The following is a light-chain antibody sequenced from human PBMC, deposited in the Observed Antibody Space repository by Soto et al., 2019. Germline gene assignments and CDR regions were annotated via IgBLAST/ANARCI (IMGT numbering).Light chain of an antibody. Sequence: EIVMTQSPATLSVSPGERATLSCRASQSISRTLAWYQQKPGQAPRLLFYSASTRATGVPARFSGSGSGTEFTLTISSLQSEDFAVYYCQQYNNWPRTFGQGTKVEIK. V-gene: IGKV3-15*01. CDR2: SAS. CDR1: QSISRT. J-gene: IGKJ1*01. CDR3: QQYNNWPRT.